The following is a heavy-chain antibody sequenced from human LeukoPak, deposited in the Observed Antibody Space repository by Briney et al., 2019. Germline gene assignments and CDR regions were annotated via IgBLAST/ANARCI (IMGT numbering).Heavy chain of an antibody. D-gene: IGHD5-24*01. CDR2: IYPGDSDT. CDR3: ARHAASSRDGYKFYYFDY. CDR1: GYSFTSYW. V-gene: IGHV5-51*01. J-gene: IGHJ4*02. Sequence: GESLKISCKGSGYSFTSYWIGWVRQMPGKGLEWMGIIYPGDSDTRYSPSFQGQVTISADKSISTAYLQWSSLKASDTAMYYCARHAASSRDGYKFYYFDYWGQGTLVTVSS.